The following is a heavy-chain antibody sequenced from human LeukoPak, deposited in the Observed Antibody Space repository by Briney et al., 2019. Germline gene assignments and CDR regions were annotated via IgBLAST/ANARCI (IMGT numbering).Heavy chain of an antibody. Sequence: SETLSLTCTVSGGSISSSSYYWGWIRQPPGKGLEWIGSIYYSGSTYYNPSLKSRVTISVDTSKNQFSLKLSSVTAADTAVYYCARDTMIVVAQFDYWGQGTLVTVSS. D-gene: IGHD3-22*01. J-gene: IGHJ4*02. CDR3: ARDTMIVVAQFDY. V-gene: IGHV4-39*07. CDR1: GGSISSSSYY. CDR2: IYYSGST.